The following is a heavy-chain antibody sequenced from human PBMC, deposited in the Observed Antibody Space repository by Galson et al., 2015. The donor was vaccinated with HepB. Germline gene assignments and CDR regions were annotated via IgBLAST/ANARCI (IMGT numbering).Heavy chain of an antibody. Sequence: PALVKPTQTLTLTCTFSGFSLSTSGMCVSWIRQPPGKALEWLASIDWDDDKYYSTSLKTRLTISKDTSKNQVVLTMTNMDPVDTATYYCARARGDSSGYFAIGSYYFDYWGQGTLVTVSS. CDR2: IDWDDDK. D-gene: IGHD3-22*01. CDR1: GFSLSTSGMC. V-gene: IGHV2-70*11. CDR3: ARARGDSSGYFAIGSYYFDY. J-gene: IGHJ4*02.